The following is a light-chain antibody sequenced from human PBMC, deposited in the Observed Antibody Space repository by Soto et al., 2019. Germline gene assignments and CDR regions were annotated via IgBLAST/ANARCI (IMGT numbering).Light chain of an antibody. CDR2: DNT. J-gene: IGLJ2*01. Sequence: QAVVTQPPSVSGAPGQRVTISCTGSRSNIGAGYAVHWYQQLPGTAPKLLIYDNTNRPSGVPDRFSASESGTSASLAIPGLQSEDEADYYCQSYDTSLSASVFGGGTQLTVL. CDR1: RSNIGAGYA. CDR3: QSYDTSLSASV. V-gene: IGLV1-40*01.